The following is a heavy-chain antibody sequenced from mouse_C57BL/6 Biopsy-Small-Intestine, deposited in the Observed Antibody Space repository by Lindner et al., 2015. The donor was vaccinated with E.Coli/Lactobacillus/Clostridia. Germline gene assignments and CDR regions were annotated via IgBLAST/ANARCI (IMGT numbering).Heavy chain of an antibody. D-gene: IGHD3-3*01. CDR1: GYSFTDYN. CDR3: ARGGLGLYYFDY. CDR2: VYPNYGTT. V-gene: IGHV1-39*01. Sequence: VQLQESGPELVKPGDSVKISCKASGYSFTDYNMNWVKQSNGKSLEWIGVVYPNYGTTSYNQKFKGKATLTVDQSSSTAYMQLNSLTSEDSAVYYCARGGLGLYYFDYWGQGTTLTVSS. J-gene: IGHJ2*01.